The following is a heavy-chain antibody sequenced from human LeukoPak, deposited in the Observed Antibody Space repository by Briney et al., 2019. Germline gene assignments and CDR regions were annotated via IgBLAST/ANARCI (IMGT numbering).Heavy chain of an antibody. V-gene: IGHV4-4*07. J-gene: IGHJ4*02. D-gene: IGHD3-10*01. Sequence: PSETLPLTCTVSGGSISSYYWSWIRQPAGKGLEWIGRIYTSGSTNYNPSLKSRVTMSVDTSKNQFSLKLSSVTAADTAVYYCARDLITMVQGVQPGGRTWGQGTLVTVSS. CDR1: GGSISSYY. CDR2: IYTSGST. CDR3: ARDLITMVQGVQPGGRT.